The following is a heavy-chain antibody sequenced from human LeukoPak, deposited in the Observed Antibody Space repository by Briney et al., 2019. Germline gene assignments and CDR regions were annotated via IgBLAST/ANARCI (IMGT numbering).Heavy chain of an antibody. CDR2: ISDDGDYT. CDR1: GFTFSSYA. CDR3: AKMSSWRIVGTTIFDY. V-gene: IGHV3-23*01. Sequence: GSLRLSCAFSGFTFSSYAMSWVRQAPGKGLGWVSGISDDGDYTYYADSVKDRFTASKDISMDTLYLQMDSLRAEDTAIYYCAKMSSWRIVGTTIFDYWGQGTLVTVSS. J-gene: IGHJ4*02. D-gene: IGHD1-26*01.